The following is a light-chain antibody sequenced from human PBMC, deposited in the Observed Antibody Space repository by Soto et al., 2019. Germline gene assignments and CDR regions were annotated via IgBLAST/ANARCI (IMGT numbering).Light chain of an antibody. CDR2: QDS. CDR3: QAWDSSTDL. Sequence: SYELTQPPSVSVSPGQTASITCSGDKLGDKYACWYQQKPGQSPVLVIYQDSKRPSGIPERFSGSNSGNTATLTISGTQAMDEADYYCQAWDSSTDLFGTGTKVTVL. V-gene: IGLV3-1*01. J-gene: IGLJ1*01. CDR1: KLGDKY.